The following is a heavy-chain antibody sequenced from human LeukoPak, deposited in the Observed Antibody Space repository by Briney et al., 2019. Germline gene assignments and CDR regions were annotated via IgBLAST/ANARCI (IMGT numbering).Heavy chain of an antibody. CDR3: ARREGSSWPPYAEYFQH. CDR1: GFTFSSYS. J-gene: IGHJ1*01. Sequence: PGGSVRLSCAASGFTFSSYSMNWVRQAPGKGLEWVSSISSSSSYIYYADSVKGRFTISRDNAKNSLYLQMNSLRAEDTAVYYCARREGSSWPPYAEYFQHWGQGTLVTVSS. V-gene: IGHV3-21*01. CDR2: ISSSSSYI. D-gene: IGHD6-13*01.